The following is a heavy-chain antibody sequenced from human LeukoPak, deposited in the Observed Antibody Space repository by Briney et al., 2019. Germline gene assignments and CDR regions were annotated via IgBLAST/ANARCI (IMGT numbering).Heavy chain of an antibody. CDR2: IATSSDYI. D-gene: IGHD4-17*01. V-gene: IGHV3-21*06. Sequence: PGGFLRLSCAASGFTFSSYSMNWVRQAPGKGLEWVSSIATSSDYIYYAGSLKGRFTISRDNAKNSLYLHMNSLRPDDTAVYYCARDGGEDYVVYYYYGMDVWGQGTTVTVSS. CDR3: ARDGGEDYVVYYYYGMDV. CDR1: GFTFSSYS. J-gene: IGHJ6*02.